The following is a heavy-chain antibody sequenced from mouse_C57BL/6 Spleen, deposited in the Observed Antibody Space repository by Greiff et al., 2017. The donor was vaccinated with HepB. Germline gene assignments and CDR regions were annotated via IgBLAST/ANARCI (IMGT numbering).Heavy chain of an antibody. CDR1: GYTFTDYY. CDR2: INPYNGGT. J-gene: IGHJ2*01. Sequence: EVQLQQSGPVLVKPGASVKISCKASGYTFTDYYMNWVKQSHGKSLEWIGVINPYNGGTSYDQKFKGKATLTVDKSSSTAYMELNSLTSEDSAVYYGARRDRLYYFDYWGQGTTLTVSS. CDR3: ARRDRLYYFDY. D-gene: IGHD1-1*01. V-gene: IGHV1-19*01.